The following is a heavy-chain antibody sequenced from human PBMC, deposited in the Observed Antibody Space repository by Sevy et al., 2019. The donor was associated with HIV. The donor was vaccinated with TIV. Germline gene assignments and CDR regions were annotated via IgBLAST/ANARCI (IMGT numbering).Heavy chain of an antibody. CDR1: GGSISSSSYY. J-gene: IGHJ4*02. V-gene: IGHV4-39*01. D-gene: IGHD4-4*01. CDR2: IYYSGST. Sequence: SETLSLTCTVSGGSISSSSYYWGWIRQPPGKGLEWIGSIYYSGSTYYNPSLKCRVTISVDTSKNQFSLKLSSVTAADTAVYYCAGNRYSYYDGVGGVDYWGQGTLVTASS. CDR3: AGNRYSYYDGVGGVDY.